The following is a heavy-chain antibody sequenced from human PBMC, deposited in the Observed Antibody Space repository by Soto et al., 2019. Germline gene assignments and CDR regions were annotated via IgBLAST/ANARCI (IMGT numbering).Heavy chain of an antibody. D-gene: IGHD6-19*01. J-gene: IGHJ1*01. CDR3: ARSSVAGAGYFQH. CDR2: IYYSGST. Sequence: QVQLQESGPGLVKPSQTLSLTCTVSGGSVSGGVYYWNWIRQHPEKGLEWIGYIYYSGSTYYNPSLRGRVTISADTSKNQFSLKLSSVTVADTAVYYCARSSVAGAGYFQHWGQGTQVIVSS. CDR1: GGSVSGGVYY. V-gene: IGHV4-31*03.